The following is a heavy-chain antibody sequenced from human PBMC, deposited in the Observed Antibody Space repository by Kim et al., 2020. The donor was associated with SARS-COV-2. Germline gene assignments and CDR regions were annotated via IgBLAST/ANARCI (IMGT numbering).Heavy chain of an antibody. D-gene: IGHD3-9*01. CDR3: ARRVGYYDILTGYYTPPFYFDY. V-gene: IGHV4-39*01. CDR1: GGSISSSSYY. CDR2: IYYSGST. J-gene: IGHJ4*02. Sequence: SETLSLTCTVSGGSISSSSYYWGWIRQPPGKGLEWIGSIYYSGSTYYNPSLKSRVTISVDTSKNQFSLKLRSVTAADTAVYYCARRVGYYDILTGYYTPPFYFDYWGQGTLVTVSS.